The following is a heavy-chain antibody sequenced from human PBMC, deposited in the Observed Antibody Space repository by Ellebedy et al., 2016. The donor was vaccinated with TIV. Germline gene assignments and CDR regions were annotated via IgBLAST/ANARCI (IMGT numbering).Heavy chain of an antibody. V-gene: IGHV4-59*11. CDR3: ARDLPPRSRYFDH. CDR2: IYYTGST. CDR1: AGSFTDHY. J-gene: IGHJ4*02. Sequence: SETLSLXXTVSAGSFTDHYCSWIRQPPGGGLEWIGYIYYTGSTNYSPSLKSRVTMSVDRTKNQFSLKLSSVTAADTALYYCARDLPPRSRYFDHWGQGIPVTVSS.